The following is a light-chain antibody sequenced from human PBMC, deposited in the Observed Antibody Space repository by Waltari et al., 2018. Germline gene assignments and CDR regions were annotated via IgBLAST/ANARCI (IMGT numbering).Light chain of an antibody. CDR3: AVWDDSLGGV. Sequence: QSVLTQPPSVSGTPGQRVTIPCSGSNPNIGGNSANWYQQLPGTAPKLLIYNDNQGPSGVPDRFSASKSGTSASLAITGLQSEDDAYYYCAVWDDSLGGVFGGGTKLTVL. J-gene: IGLJ3*02. CDR2: NDN. CDR1: NPNIGGNS. V-gene: IGLV1-44*01.